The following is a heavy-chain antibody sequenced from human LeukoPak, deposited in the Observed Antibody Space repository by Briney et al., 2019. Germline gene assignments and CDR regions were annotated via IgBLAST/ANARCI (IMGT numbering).Heavy chain of an antibody. CDR2: INTFGTTA. Sequence: GGSLRLSCAVSGFTFSSYWMNWVRQVPGKGLVWVSHINTFGTTATYADSVKGRFTISRDNANNTLYLQMNSLRVEDTAVYYCVRDNAYKFDYCGQGTLVTVSS. CDR3: VRDNAYKFDY. CDR1: GFTFSSYW. D-gene: IGHD5-24*01. V-gene: IGHV3-74*01. J-gene: IGHJ4*02.